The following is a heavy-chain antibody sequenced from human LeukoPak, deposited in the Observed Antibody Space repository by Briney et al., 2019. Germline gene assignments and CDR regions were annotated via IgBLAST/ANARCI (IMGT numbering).Heavy chain of an antibody. Sequence: PSETLSLTCAVYGGSFSGYYWSWIRQPPGKGLEWIGEINHSGSTNYNPSLKSRVTISVDTSKNQFSLKLSSVTAADTAVYSCARAIPYWYFDLWGRGTLVTVSS. J-gene: IGHJ2*01. CDR1: GGSFSGYY. V-gene: IGHV4-34*01. CDR3: ARAIPYWYFDL. CDR2: INHSGST.